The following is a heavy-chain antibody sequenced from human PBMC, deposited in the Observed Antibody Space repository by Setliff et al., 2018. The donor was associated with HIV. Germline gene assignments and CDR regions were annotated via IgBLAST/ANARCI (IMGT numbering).Heavy chain of an antibody. CDR3: VRDLARVIAH. V-gene: IGHV3-7*01. J-gene: IGHJ4*02. CDR1: GFMFGVDW. Sequence: GGSLRLSCAASGFMFGVDWMSWVRQTPGKGLEWVASVTPGGGDKYYANSMRGRFTISRDNGKNAVYLQMNSLTAEDTALYYCVRDLARVIAHWGQGTLVTVSS. D-gene: IGHD2-21*01. CDR2: VTPGGGDK.